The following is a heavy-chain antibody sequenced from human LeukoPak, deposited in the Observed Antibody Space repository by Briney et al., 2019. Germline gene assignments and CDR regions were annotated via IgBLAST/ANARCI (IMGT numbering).Heavy chain of an antibody. CDR3: TTDGGDLLRRFDY. CDR1: GFTFSNAW. V-gene: IGHV3-15*07. J-gene: IGHJ4*02. CDR2: IKSKTDGGTT. Sequence: GGPLRLSCAASGFTFSNAWMNWVRQAPGKGLEWVGRIKSKTDGGTTDFAAPVKGRFTISRDDSKNTLFLRMNSLKTEDTAVYYCTTDGGDLLRRFDYGGQGPRVPVS. D-gene: IGHD1-26*01.